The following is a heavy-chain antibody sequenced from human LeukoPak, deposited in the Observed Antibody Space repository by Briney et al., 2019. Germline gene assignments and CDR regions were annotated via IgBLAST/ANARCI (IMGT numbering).Heavy chain of an antibody. CDR3: ARREGGYSSGSYY. CDR1: GFTFSSYS. Sequence: GGSLRLSCAASGFTFSSYSMNWIRQAPGKGLEWVSSISSSSSYIYYADSVKGRFTISRDNAMNSLYLQMNSLRAEDTAVYYCARREGGYSSGSYYWGQGTLVTVSS. CDR2: ISSSSSYI. V-gene: IGHV3-21*01. J-gene: IGHJ4*02. D-gene: IGHD6-19*01.